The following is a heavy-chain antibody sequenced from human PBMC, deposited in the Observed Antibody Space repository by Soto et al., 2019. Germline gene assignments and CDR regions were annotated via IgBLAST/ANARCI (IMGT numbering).Heavy chain of an antibody. CDR3: ARALSVAANWFDP. D-gene: IGHD6-19*01. J-gene: IGHJ5*02. Sequence: ASVKVSCKASGGTFSSYTISWVRQAPGQGLEWMGRIIPILGIANYAQKLQGRVTITADKSTSTAYMELSSLRSEDTAVYYCARALSVAANWFDPWGQGTLVTVSS. CDR2: IIPILGIA. V-gene: IGHV1-69*02. CDR1: GGTFSSYT.